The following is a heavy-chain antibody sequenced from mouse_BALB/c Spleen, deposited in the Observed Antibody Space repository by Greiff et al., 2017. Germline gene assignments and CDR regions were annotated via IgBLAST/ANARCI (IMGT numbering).Heavy chain of an antibody. CDR3: ARDNRFYVNCSFDY. CDR1: GFSLTSYD. CDR2: IWAGGST. Sequence: VHLVESGPGLVAPSQRLSITCTVSGFSLTSYDVHWVRQTPGKGLEWLGVIWAGGSTNYNSALMSRLNISKDNSKSQVFLKMNSLQTDDTALYYFARDNRFYVNCSFDYWGQGTTLTVSS. V-gene: IGHV2-9*02. D-gene: IGHD2-14*01. J-gene: IGHJ2*01.